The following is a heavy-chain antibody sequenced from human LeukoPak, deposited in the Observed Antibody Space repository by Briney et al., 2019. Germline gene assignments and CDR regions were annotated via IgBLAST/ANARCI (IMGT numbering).Heavy chain of an antibody. CDR3: ARRGVVNGVLDY. CDR1: GVSISSYH. Sequence: SETLSLTCSVSGVSISSYHWNWIRQAAGKGLEGIGRMYSTGGTTYDSSLQSRVSMSADTSKNQVFLQVTSVTAADTAVYYCARRGVVNGVLDYWGQGTLVTVSS. D-gene: IGHD3-3*01. CDR2: MYSTGGT. V-gene: IGHV4-4*07. J-gene: IGHJ4*02.